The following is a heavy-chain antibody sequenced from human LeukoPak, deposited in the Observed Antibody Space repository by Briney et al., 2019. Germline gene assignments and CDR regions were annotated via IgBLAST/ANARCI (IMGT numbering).Heavy chain of an antibody. CDR1: GINFSGYS. CDR3: AKGLGYCSGGSCYSCCYFDY. D-gene: IGHD2-15*01. Sequence: GGSLRLSCAASGINFSGYSMNWVRQAPGKGLEWVSSISSSSSYIYYADSVKGRFTISRDNSKNTLYLQMNSLRAEDTAVYYCAKGLGYCSGGSCYSCCYFDYWGQGTLVTVSS. J-gene: IGHJ4*02. V-gene: IGHV3-21*04. CDR2: ISSSSSYI.